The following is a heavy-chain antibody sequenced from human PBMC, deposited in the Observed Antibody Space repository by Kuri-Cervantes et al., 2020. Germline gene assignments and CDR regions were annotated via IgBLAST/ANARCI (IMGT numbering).Heavy chain of an antibody. Sequence: GESLKISCAASGFTFSSYAMHWVCQAPGKGLEWVAVISYDGSNKYYADSVKGRFTISRDNSKNTLYLQMNSLRAEDTAVYYCAREGDSGGWYTMDYWGQGTLVTVSS. CDR2: ISYDGSNK. CDR3: AREGDSGGWYTMDY. V-gene: IGHV3-30-3*01. D-gene: IGHD6-19*01. J-gene: IGHJ4*02. CDR1: GFTFSSYA.